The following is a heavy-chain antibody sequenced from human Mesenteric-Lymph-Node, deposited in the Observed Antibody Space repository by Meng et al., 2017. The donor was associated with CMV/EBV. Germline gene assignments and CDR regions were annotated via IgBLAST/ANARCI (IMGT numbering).Heavy chain of an antibody. D-gene: IGHD2-2*02. Sequence: ASVKVSCKASGYTFANYYIHWVRQGPGQGLEWMGWIATRTGDTTYAQKFQGRVTMTRDMSPNTTYIKMSRLRPDDTAVYYCARRLCETSTCYTAADYWGQGTLVTVSS. V-gene: IGHV1-2*02. J-gene: IGHJ4*02. CDR3: ARRLCETSTCYTAADY. CDR2: IATRTGDT. CDR1: GYTFANYY.